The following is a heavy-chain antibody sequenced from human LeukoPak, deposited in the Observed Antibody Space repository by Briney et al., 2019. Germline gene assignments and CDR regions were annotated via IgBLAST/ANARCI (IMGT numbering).Heavy chain of an antibody. J-gene: IGHJ4*02. V-gene: IGHV3-23*01. CDR1: GFIFSNYA. D-gene: IGHD6-19*01. Sequence: GGSLILSCAASGFIFSNYAMIWVRQAPGRGLEWVSTISSRGDSTYVADSVKGRFTISRVNSKNSLYLQMNTVRAEDTAVYYCVKGPRPDITVAHTVENWGQGTLVTVSS. CDR3: VKGPRPDITVAHTVEN. CDR2: ISSRGDST.